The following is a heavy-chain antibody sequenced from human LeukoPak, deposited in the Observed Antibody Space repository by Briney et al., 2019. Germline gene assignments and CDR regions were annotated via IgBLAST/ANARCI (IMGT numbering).Heavy chain of an antibody. CDR1: GGTFSSYA. V-gene: IGHV1-69*13. CDR3: ARSRGPREMATMFHY. Sequence: ASVKVSCTASGGTFSSYAISWVRQAPGQGLEWMGGIIPIFGTANYAQKFQGRVTITADESTSTAYMELSSLRSEDTAVYYYARSRGPREMATMFHYWGQGTLVTVSS. D-gene: IGHD5-24*01. CDR2: IIPIFGTA. J-gene: IGHJ4*02.